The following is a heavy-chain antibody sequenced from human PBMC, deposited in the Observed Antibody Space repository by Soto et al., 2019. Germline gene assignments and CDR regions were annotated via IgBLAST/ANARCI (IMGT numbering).Heavy chain of an antibody. V-gene: IGHV3-23*01. CDR1: GFTFSSYA. D-gene: IGHD4-17*01. J-gene: IGHJ4*02. CDR2: ISGSGGTTYT. Sequence: EVQLLESGGGLVKPGGSLRLSCAASGFTFSSYAMSWVRQAPGKGLEWVSAISGSGGTTYTYYADSVKGRFTSSRDNSQNTLYMHMNSLRAEDTAVYYCAKGRDYGGNYRDYWGQGTLVTVSS. CDR3: AKGRDYGGNYRDY.